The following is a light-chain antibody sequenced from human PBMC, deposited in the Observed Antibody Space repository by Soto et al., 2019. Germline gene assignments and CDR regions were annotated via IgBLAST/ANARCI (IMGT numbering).Light chain of an antibody. CDR2: DAS. CDR3: QQRGNWPLFT. J-gene: IGKJ3*01. V-gene: IGKV3-11*01. CDR1: QSVGSY. Sequence: EIVLTQSPATLSLSPGERATLSCRASQSVGSYLAWYQQKPGQAPRLLIYDASNRATGIPARFSGSGSGTDFTLTISSLEPEDFAVYYCQQRGNWPLFTFGPGTKVDIK.